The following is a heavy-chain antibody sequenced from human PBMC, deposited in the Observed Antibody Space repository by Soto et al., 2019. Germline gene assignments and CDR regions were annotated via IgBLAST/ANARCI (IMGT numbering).Heavy chain of an antibody. D-gene: IGHD3-9*01. CDR1: GGSISSSSYY. CDR2: IYYSGST. V-gene: IGHV4-39*01. Sequence: SETLSLTCTVSGGSISSSSYYWGWIRQPPGKGLEWIGSIYYSGSTYYNPSLKSRVTISVDTSKNQFSLKLSSVTAADTAVYYCARQPLHYDILTGYYKTLPRGYFDYWGQGTLVIVSS. J-gene: IGHJ4*02. CDR3: ARQPLHYDILTGYYKTLPRGYFDY.